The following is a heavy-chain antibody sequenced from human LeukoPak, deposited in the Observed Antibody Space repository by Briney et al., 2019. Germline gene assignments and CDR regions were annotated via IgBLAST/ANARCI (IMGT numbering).Heavy chain of an antibody. V-gene: IGHV4-59*01. J-gene: IGHJ4*02. Sequence: PSETLSLTCTVSGGSISNYYWSWIRQPPGKGLEWIGYIYYSGSTNYNPSLKSRVTISVDTSKNQFSLKLSSVTAADTAVYYCARDRYSPYYFDYWGQGTLVTVSS. D-gene: IGHD6-13*01. CDR2: IYYSGST. CDR3: ARDRYSPYYFDY. CDR1: GGSISNYY.